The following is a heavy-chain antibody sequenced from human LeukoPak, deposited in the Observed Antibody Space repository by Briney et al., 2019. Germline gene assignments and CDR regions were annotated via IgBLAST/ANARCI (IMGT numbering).Heavy chain of an antibody. CDR3: ARDSRRDGYNLDY. CDR2: IYISGST. V-gene: IGHV4-61*02. CDR1: AGSFSSGLYY. Sequence: SETLSLTCTVSAGSFSSGLYYWTLIRQPAGKGLQWIGRIYISGSTNYNPSLKSRVTISRDTSKNEFSLKLSSVTAADTAVYYCARDSRRDGYNLDYWGRGTLVTVSS. D-gene: IGHD5-24*01. J-gene: IGHJ4*02.